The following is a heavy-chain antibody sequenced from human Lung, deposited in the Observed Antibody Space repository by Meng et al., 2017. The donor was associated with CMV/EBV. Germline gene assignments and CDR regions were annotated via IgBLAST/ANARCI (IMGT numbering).Heavy chain of an antibody. CDR1: GDTFDSYA. J-gene: IGHJ4*02. CDR2: IIPSLGIT. D-gene: IGHD4-17*01. CDR3: ARVATVTTPGYFDY. Sequence: SVXVSCKASGDTFDSYAINWVRQPPGQGLEWMGGIIPSLGITNSAQKFRGRVTVTADKSTSTAYMELSSLRSDDTAVYYCARVATVTTPGYFDYWGQGTLVTVSS. V-gene: IGHV1-69*10.